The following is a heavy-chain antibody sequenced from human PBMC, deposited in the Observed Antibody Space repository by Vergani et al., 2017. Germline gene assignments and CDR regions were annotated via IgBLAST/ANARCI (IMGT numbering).Heavy chain of an antibody. J-gene: IGHJ4*02. CDR2: ISHSGST. D-gene: IGHD7-27*01. CDR1: GGSISNNNW. Sequence: QVQLQESGPGLVKPSGTLSLTCAVSGGSISNNNWWTWVRQPPGKGLEWIGEISHSGSTNYNPSLTSRVTISVDNSKNQFSLKLTSVTAADTAVYYCARGGTGDLDYWGQGTLVIVSS. V-gene: IGHV4-4*02. CDR3: ARGGTGDLDY.